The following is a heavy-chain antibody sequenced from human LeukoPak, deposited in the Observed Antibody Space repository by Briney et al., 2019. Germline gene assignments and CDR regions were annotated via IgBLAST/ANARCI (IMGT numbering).Heavy chain of an antibody. Sequence: SETQSLTCTVSGYSISSGYYWGWIRQPPGKGLEWIGSIYHSGSTYYNPSLKSRVTISVDTSKNQFSLKLSSVTAADTAVYYCARDTDYYDSSGLRRGVGYNWFDPWGQGTLVTVSS. V-gene: IGHV4-38-2*02. D-gene: IGHD3-22*01. J-gene: IGHJ5*02. CDR2: IYHSGST. CDR1: GYSISSGYY. CDR3: ARDTDYYDSSGLRRGVGYNWFDP.